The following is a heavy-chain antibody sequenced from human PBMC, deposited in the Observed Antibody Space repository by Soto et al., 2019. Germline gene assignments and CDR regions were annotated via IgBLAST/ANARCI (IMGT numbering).Heavy chain of an antibody. D-gene: IGHD1-26*01. Sequence: SETLSLTCTVSGASIHSYGWSWIRQPAGKGLEWIGRLYSSGNTDYNPSFKNRLIMSTDASKSQFSLRLISVSAADTAVYYCARGPYSRGYYVVDSWGQGTPVTVSS. CDR3: ARGPYSRGYYVVDS. CDR2: LYSSGNT. V-gene: IGHV4-4*07. J-gene: IGHJ4*02. CDR1: GASIHSYG.